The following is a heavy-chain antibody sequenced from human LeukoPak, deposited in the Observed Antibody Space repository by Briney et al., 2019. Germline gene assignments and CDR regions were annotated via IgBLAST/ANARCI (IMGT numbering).Heavy chain of an antibody. D-gene: IGHD5/OR15-5a*01. Sequence: GGSLRLACAASGCTFSSYSMNWVRQAPGMGLEWVSSISSSSSYIYYADSVKGRFTISRDNAKNSLYLQMNSLRAEDTAVYYCARAKVSPGHDAFDIWGQGTMVTVSS. CDR1: GCTFSSYS. J-gene: IGHJ3*02. CDR3: ARAKVSPGHDAFDI. V-gene: IGHV3-21*01. CDR2: ISSSSSYI.